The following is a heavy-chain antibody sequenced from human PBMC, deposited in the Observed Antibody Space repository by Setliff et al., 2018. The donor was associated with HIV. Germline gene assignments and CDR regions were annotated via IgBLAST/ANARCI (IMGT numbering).Heavy chain of an antibody. J-gene: IGHJ4*02. CDR3: ARAHVAARPFDH. V-gene: IGHV4-31*03. CDR1: GDSVSSVGHY. CDR2: IYYSGTA. D-gene: IGHD6-6*01. Sequence: PSETLSLTCTVSGDSVSSVGHYWSWIRQHPVKGLEWIGYIYYSGTAYYNPSLKSRLTISIDTSKNQFSLKLSSVTAADTAVYFCARAHVAARPFDHWGQGTLVTV.